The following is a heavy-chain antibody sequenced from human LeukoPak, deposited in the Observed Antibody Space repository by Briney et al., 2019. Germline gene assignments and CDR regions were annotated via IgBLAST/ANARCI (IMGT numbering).Heavy chain of an antibody. V-gene: IGHV3-53*01. J-gene: IGHJ4*02. CDR2: IYSGGST. D-gene: IGHD3-10*01. CDR1: RFIASSSY. CDR3: ARVFYYGSANDY. Sequence: SGGSLRLSCAASRFIASSSYMSWVRQAPGKGLEWVSVIYSGGSTYYADSVKGRFTVSRDNSKNTLYLQMNSLRAEDTAVYYCARVFYYGSANDYWGQGTLVTVSS.